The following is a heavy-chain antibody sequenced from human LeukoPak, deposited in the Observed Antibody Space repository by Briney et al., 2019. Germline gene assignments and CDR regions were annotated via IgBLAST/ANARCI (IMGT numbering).Heavy chain of an antibody. J-gene: IGHJ3*02. D-gene: IGHD3/OR15-3a*01. CDR2: INSDGSST. Sequence: PGGSLRLSCASSGCSFGRDCRPWGRQAPGKGLLWVSRINSDGSSTYYADSVKGRFTTSRDNAKNALHLQMNSLTAEDTAVYYCVLDVLSSFAFDIWGQGTMVTVSS. V-gene: IGHV3-74*01. CDR1: GCSFGRDC. CDR3: VLDVLSSFAFDI.